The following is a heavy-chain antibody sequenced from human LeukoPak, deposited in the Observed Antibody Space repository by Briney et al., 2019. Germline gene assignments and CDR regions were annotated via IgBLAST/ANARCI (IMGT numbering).Heavy chain of an antibody. CDR3: AKDIRPNYYYMDV. Sequence: GGSLRLSCAASGFTFDDYAMHWVRQAPGKGLEWVSLISWDGGSTYYADSVKGRFTISRDNSKNSLYLQMNSLRAEDTALYYCAKDIRPNYYYMDVWGKGTTVTVSS. V-gene: IGHV3-43D*03. J-gene: IGHJ6*03. CDR2: ISWDGGST. CDR1: GFTFDDYA.